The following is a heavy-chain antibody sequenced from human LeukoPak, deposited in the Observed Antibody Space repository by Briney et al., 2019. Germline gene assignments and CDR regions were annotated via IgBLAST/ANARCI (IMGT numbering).Heavy chain of an antibody. CDR3: ARGGPWYCSSTSCYPDY. D-gene: IGHD2-2*01. Sequence: GGSLRLSCAASGFTFSSYSMNWVRQAPGKGLEWVSSISSSSSYIYYADSVKGRFTISRDNAKNSLYLQMNSLRDEDTAVYYCARGGPWYCSSTSCYPDYWGQGTLVTVSS. V-gene: IGHV3-21*01. CDR1: GFTFSSYS. CDR2: ISSSSSYI. J-gene: IGHJ4*02.